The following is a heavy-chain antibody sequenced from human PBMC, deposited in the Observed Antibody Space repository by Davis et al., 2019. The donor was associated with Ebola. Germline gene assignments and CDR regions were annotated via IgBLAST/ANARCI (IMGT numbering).Heavy chain of an antibody. CDR2: INHSGST. J-gene: IGHJ6*02. Sequence: SETLSLTCTVSGGSISSYYWSWIRQPPGKGLEWIGEINHSGSTNYNPSLKSRVTISVDTSKNQFSLKLSSVTAADTAVYYCARARMRGSSSWYRYYGMDVWGQGTTVTVSS. CDR1: GGSISSYY. CDR3: ARARMRGSSSWYRYYGMDV. V-gene: IGHV4-34*01. D-gene: IGHD6-13*01.